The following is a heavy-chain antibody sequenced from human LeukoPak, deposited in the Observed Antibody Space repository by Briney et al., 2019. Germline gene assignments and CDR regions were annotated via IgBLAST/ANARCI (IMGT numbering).Heavy chain of an antibody. D-gene: IGHD3-16*01. CDR1: GGTSSSYT. CDR3: ARESFRGSYYYYYYMDV. J-gene: IGHJ6*03. V-gene: IGHV1-69*04. CDR2: IIPILGIA. Sequence: SVKVSCKASGGTSSSYTISWVRQAPGQGLEWMGRIIPILGIANYAQKFQGRVTITADKSTSTAYMELSSLRSEDTAVYYCARESFRGSYYYYYYMDVWGKGTTVTVSS.